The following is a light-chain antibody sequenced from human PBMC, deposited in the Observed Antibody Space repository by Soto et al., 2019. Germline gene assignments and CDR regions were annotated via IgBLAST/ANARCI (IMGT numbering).Light chain of an antibody. CDR1: SSDVGAYNY. CDR3: CSYADNNDYV. J-gene: IGLJ1*01. Sequence: QSVLTQPPSASGSLGQSVTISCTVTSSDVGAYNYVSWYQQHPGRAPKLMIYEVTRRPSGVPDRFSGSKSGNTASLNVSGLQAEDEADYYCCSYADNNDYVFGNGTKVTVL. V-gene: IGLV2-8*01. CDR2: EVT.